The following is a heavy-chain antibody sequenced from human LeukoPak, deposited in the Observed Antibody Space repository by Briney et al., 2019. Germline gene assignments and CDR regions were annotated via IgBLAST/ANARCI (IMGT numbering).Heavy chain of an antibody. CDR1: GFTLSAYG. Sequence: PGRSLRLSCAASGFTLSAYGMHWVRQAPGKGLEWVAFIWYDGSDKYYADSVKGRFTLSRDNSKNTLFLQMNSLRDEDTAVYYCARSGRGVDSFYFYMDVWGKGTTVTVSS. CDR2: IWYDGSDK. CDR3: ARSGRGVDSFYFYMDV. J-gene: IGHJ6*03. D-gene: IGHD3-10*01. V-gene: IGHV3-33*01.